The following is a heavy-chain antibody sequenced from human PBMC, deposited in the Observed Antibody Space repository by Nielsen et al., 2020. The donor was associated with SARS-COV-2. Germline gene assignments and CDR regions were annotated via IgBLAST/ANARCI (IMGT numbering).Heavy chain of an antibody. CDR3: ARPIYYYDSSGYSTDAFDI. Sequence: SGPTLVKSTQTLTLTCTFSGFSLSTSGMCVSWIRQPPGKALEWLALIDWDDDKYYSTSLKTRLTISKDTSKNQVVLTMTNMDPVDTATYYCARPIYYYDSSGYSTDAFDIWGQGTMVTVSS. J-gene: IGHJ3*02. D-gene: IGHD3-22*01. CDR1: GFSLSTSGMC. V-gene: IGHV2-70*01. CDR2: IDWDDDK.